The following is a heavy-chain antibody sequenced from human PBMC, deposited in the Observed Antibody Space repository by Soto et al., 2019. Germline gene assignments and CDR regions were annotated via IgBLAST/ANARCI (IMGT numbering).Heavy chain of an antibody. J-gene: IGHJ5*02. Sequence: ASVKVSCKASGYTFTGYGIGWVRQAPGQGLEWMGWISGYNGNTNYAQKLQGRVTMTTDTSTSTAYMELRSLRSDDTAVYYCARDGYYDFWSGYYGWFDPWGQGTLVTVSS. CDR2: ISGYNGNT. CDR3: ARDGYYDFWSGYYGWFDP. CDR1: GYTFTGYG. V-gene: IGHV1-18*01. D-gene: IGHD3-3*01.